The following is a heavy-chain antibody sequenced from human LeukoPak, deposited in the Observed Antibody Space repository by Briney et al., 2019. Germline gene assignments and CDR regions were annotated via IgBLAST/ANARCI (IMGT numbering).Heavy chain of an antibody. Sequence: SETLSLTCTVSGGSISSYYWSWIRQPAGKGLEWIGRIYTSGSTNYNPSLKSGVTMSVDTSKNQFSLKLSSVTAADTAVYYCARDAYSSGWDNSGDYYYYGMDVWGQGTTVTVSS. J-gene: IGHJ6*02. CDR1: GGSISSYY. V-gene: IGHV4-4*07. CDR3: ARDAYSSGWDNSGDYYYYGMDV. CDR2: IYTSGST. D-gene: IGHD6-19*01.